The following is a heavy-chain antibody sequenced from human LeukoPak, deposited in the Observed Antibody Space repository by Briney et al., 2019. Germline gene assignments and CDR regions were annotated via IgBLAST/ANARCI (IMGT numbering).Heavy chain of an antibody. Sequence: PGGSLRLSCAASGFTFSSYAMHWVRQAPGKGLEWVAVISYDGSNKYYADSVKGRFTISRDNSKNTLYLQMNSLRAEDTAVYYCARDRHCSSTSCGGGWFDPWGQGTLVTVSS. CDR2: ISYDGSNK. D-gene: IGHD2-2*01. V-gene: IGHV3-30-3*01. J-gene: IGHJ5*02. CDR3: ARDRHCSSTSCGGGWFDP. CDR1: GFTFSSYA.